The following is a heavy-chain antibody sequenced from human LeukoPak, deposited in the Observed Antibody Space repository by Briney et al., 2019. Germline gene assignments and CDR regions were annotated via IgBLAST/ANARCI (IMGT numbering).Heavy chain of an antibody. CDR2: INGSGGST. J-gene: IGHJ3*02. CDR1: GFTFSNYA. D-gene: IGHD6-6*01. CDR3: AKRSSSNAFDI. V-gene: IGHV3-23*01. Sequence: GGSLRLSCAASGFTFSNYAMSWVRQAPGKGLEWVSVINGSGGSTYYADSVKGRFTISRDNSKNTLYLQMNSLRAEDTAVYYCAKRSSSNAFDIWGQGRMVTVSS.